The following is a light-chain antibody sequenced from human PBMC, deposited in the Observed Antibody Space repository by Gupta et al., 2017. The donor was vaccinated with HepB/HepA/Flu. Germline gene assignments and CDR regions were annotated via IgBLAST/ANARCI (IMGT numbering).Light chain of an antibody. Sequence: SYELTQPPSVSVSPRQTASITCSGDKLGDKYAYWYQQKPGQSPVLVIYQDTKRPSGIPERFSGSSSGNTATLTISGTYAMDEADYYCQAGDTNTVVFGGGTKLTVL. CDR2: QDT. CDR1: KLGDKY. J-gene: IGLJ2*01. CDR3: QAGDTNTVV. V-gene: IGLV3-1*01.